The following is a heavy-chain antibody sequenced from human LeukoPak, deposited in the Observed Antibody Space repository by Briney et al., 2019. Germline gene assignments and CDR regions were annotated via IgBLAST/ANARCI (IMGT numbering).Heavy chain of an antibody. CDR3: VRGPSGYSYGSY. Sequence: PGGSLRLSCAASGYTFSSYWMHWVRQAPGKGLVWVSRINSDGSSTSYADSVKGRFTISRDNAKNTLYLQMNSLRVEDTAVYYCVRGPSGYSYGSYWGQGTLVTVSS. CDR2: INSDGSST. D-gene: IGHD5-18*01. V-gene: IGHV3-74*01. J-gene: IGHJ4*02. CDR1: GYTFSSYW.